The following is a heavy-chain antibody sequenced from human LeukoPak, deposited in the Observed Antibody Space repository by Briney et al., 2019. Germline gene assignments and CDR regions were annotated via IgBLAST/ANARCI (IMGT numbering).Heavy chain of an antibody. CDR1: GFTFSSYS. Sequence: PGGSLRLSCAASGFTFSSYSMHWVRQAPGKGLEWIGYIYYRVTSDYNPSLKSRVTMSVDMSTRQISLKLSSVTAADTAVYYCARAVGGDGSGSLWGPGTLVTVSS. D-gene: IGHD3-10*01. CDR3: ARAVGGDGSGSL. CDR2: IYYRVTS. V-gene: IGHV4-59*01. J-gene: IGHJ4*02.